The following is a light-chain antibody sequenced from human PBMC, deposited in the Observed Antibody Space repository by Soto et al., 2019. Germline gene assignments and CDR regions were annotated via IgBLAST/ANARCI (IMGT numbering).Light chain of an antibody. V-gene: IGKV3-20*01. Sequence: EIVLTQSPGTLSLSPGERATLSCRASQSVSSGYLAWYQQKPGQAPRLLIYGASIRAAGIPDRFSGSGSGTDFTLTIDRLAPEDSAVYYCQQYSTSPRTFGQGTKVDIK. CDR2: GAS. CDR1: QSVSSGY. CDR3: QQYSTSPRT. J-gene: IGKJ1*01.